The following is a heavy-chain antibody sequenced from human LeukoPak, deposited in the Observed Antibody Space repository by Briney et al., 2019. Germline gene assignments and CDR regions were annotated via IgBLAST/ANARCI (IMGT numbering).Heavy chain of an antibody. V-gene: IGHV3-30*02. CDR1: GFTFNTYG. CDR2: ITYDRGDT. CDR3: YTDIVTVPAPDY. D-gene: IGHD2-2*01. J-gene: IGHJ4*02. Sequence: GGSLRLSCTASGFTFNTYGMHWVRQPPGKGLEWVAFITYDRGDTYYADSVKGRFTISRDSSKTTLYLQMNSLRAEDTAVYYCYTDIVTVPAPDYWGQGTLVTVSS.